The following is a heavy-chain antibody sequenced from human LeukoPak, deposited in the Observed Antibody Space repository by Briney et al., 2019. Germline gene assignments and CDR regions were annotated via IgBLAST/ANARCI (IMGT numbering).Heavy chain of an antibody. CDR1: GGSISSYY. V-gene: IGHV4-59*01. D-gene: IGHD3-22*01. Sequence: SETLSLTCTVSGGSISSYYWSWIRQPPGKGLEWIGYIYYSGSTNYNPSLKSRVTISVDTSKNQFSLKLSSVTAADTAVYYCARSSGYDAFDIWGQGTMVTVSS. CDR3: ARSSGYDAFDI. J-gene: IGHJ3*02. CDR2: IYYSGST.